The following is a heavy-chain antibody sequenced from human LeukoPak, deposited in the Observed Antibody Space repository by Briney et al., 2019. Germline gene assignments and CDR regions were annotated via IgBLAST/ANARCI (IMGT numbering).Heavy chain of an antibody. CDR3: AIPMSQYSSSSRRALHSQQYFQH. CDR2: IYYSGST. V-gene: IGHV4-39*07. J-gene: IGHJ1*01. Sequence: SETLSLTCTVSGGSISSSSYYWGWIRQPPGKALEWIGSIYYSGSTYYNPSLKSRVTISVDTSKNQFSLKLSSVTAADTAVYYCAIPMSQYSSSSRRALHSQQYFQHWGQGTLVTVSS. D-gene: IGHD6-6*01. CDR1: GGSISSSSYY.